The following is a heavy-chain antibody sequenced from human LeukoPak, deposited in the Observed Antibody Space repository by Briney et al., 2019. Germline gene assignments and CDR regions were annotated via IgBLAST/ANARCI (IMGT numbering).Heavy chain of an antibody. D-gene: IGHD4-17*01. J-gene: IGHJ4*02. Sequence: SETLSLTCAVCGGSFSGYYWSWIRQPPGKGLEWIGEINHSGSTNYNPSLKSRVTISVDTSKNQFSLKLSSVTAADTAVYYCARAYGDYGGYIDYWGQGTLVTVYS. V-gene: IGHV4-34*01. CDR2: INHSGST. CDR3: ARAYGDYGGYIDY. CDR1: GGSFSGYY.